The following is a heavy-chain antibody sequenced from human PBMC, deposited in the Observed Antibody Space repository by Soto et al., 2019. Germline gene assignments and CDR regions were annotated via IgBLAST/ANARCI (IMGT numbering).Heavy chain of an antibody. Sequence: GGSLRLSCAASGFTFSSYAMSRVRQAPGKGLEWVSAISGSGGSTYYADSVKGRFTISRDNSKNTLYLQMNSLRAEDTAVYYCAKVGGRDGYNYYFDYWGQGTLVTVSS. CDR3: AKVGGRDGYNYYFDY. J-gene: IGHJ4*02. D-gene: IGHD5-12*01. CDR2: ISGSGGST. CDR1: GFTFSSYA. V-gene: IGHV3-23*01.